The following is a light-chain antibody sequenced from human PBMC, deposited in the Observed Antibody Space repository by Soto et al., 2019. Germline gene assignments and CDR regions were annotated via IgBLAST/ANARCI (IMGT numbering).Light chain of an antibody. CDR2: EVS. CDR3: SSYTTGSTLVV. Sequence: QSVLTQPASVSGSPGQSIIISCTGTSSDVGAFNYVSWYQQHPGKAPKLLIYEVSNRPSGVSNRFSGSKSGITASLTISGLQPEDEADYYCSSYTTGSTLVVFGGGTKITVL. J-gene: IGLJ2*01. V-gene: IGLV2-14*01. CDR1: SSDVGAFNY.